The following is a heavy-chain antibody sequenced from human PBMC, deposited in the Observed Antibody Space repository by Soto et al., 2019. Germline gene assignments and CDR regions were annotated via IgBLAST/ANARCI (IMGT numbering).Heavy chain of an antibody. Sequence: KTGGSLRLSCAASGFTFSNAWMSWVRQSPGKGLEWVGRIKSKTDGGTTDYAAPVKGRFTISRDDSKNTLYLQMNSLKTEDTAVYYCTTDQVGATRRYYYYGMDVWGQGTTVTVSS. J-gene: IGHJ6*02. CDR1: GFTFSNAW. CDR3: TTDQVGATRRYYYYGMDV. D-gene: IGHD1-26*01. CDR2: IKSKTDGGTT. V-gene: IGHV3-15*01.